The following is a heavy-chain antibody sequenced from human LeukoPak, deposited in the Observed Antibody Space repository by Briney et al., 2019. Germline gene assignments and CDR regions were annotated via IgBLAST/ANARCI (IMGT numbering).Heavy chain of an antibody. CDR1: GFSFTSNA. D-gene: IGHD4-23*01. J-gene: IGHJ3*01. CDR2: IDPSGGGT. Sequence: GSLTLSRAASGFSFTSNAMSWVRQTPGKGLEWVSGIDPSGGGTYYADSLKGRFTISRDTSKNTLYLQMNSLRAADTAVYYCEKISPLDYGGKPRALDVWCEG. CDR3: EKISPLDYGGKPRALDV. V-gene: IGHV3-23*01.